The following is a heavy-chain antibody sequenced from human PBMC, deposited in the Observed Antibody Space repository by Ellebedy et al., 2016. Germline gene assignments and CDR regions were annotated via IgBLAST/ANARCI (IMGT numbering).Heavy chain of an antibody. D-gene: IGHD2-2*02. CDR3: ARGGYCSSTSCYTDVRGPEDS. J-gene: IGHJ4*02. Sequence: GGSLRLXXAASGFTFSRYWMSWVRQAPGKGLEWVANIEQDGSEKHYVDSVKGRITISRDNAKNSLYLKMNSLRAEDTAVYYCARGGYCSSTSCYTDVRGPEDSWGQGTLVTVSS. CDR2: IEQDGSEK. V-gene: IGHV3-7*01. CDR1: GFTFSRYW.